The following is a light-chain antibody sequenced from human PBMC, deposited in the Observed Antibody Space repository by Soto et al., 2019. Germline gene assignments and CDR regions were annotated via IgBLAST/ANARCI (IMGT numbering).Light chain of an antibody. CDR2: DAS. V-gene: IGKV3-11*01. CDR1: QSVSSY. Sequence: EIVLTQSPATLSLSPGERATLSCRASQSVSSYLAWYRQKPGQAPRLLIYDASNRATGIPARFSGSGSGTDFTLTISSLEPEDFAVYYCQQRSNWPPLLTFGGGTKVDIK. J-gene: IGKJ4*01. CDR3: QQRSNWPPLLT.